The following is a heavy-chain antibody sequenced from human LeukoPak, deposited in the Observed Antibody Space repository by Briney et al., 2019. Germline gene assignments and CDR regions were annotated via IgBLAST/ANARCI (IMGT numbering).Heavy chain of an antibody. CDR3: AREGNAFDI. CDR2: MRQDGSDK. CDR1: GFTFSNHT. J-gene: IGHJ3*02. Sequence: GGSLRLSCAASGFTFSNHTISWVRQAPGKGLGWVANMRQDGSDKYYVDFVKGRFTISRDNAKNSLYLQMNSLRAEDTVVYYCAREGNAFDIWGQGTMVTVSS. V-gene: IGHV3-7*01. D-gene: IGHD3-10*01.